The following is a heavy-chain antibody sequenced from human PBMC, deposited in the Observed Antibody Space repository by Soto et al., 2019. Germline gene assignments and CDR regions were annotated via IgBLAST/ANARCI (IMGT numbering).Heavy chain of an antibody. V-gene: IGHV4-30-2*01. CDR3: ARDRGDYDDKGHYYYYGMDV. J-gene: IGHJ6*02. CDR2: IYHSGST. CDR1: GGSISSGGYS. Sequence: PSETLSLTCAVSGGSISSGGYSWSWIRQPPGKGLEWIGYIYHSGSTYYNPSLKSRVTISVDRSKNQFSLKLSSVTAADTAVYYCARDRGDYDDKGHYYYYGMDVWGQGTTVTVSS. D-gene: IGHD4-17*01.